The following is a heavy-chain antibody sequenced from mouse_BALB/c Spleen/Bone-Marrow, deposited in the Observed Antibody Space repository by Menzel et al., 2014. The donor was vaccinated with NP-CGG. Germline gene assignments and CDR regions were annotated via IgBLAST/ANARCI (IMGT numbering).Heavy chain of an antibody. CDR2: IYPGDGST. Sequence: VKLQESGPELVKPGALVKISCKASGYTFTSYDINWVKQRPGQGLEWIGWIYPGDGSTKYNEKFKGKATLTADKSSSTAYTQLSSLTSENSAVYFCARSGDSSGYGFAYWGQGTLVTVSA. J-gene: IGHJ3*01. CDR3: ARSGDSSGYGFAY. V-gene: IGHV1S56*01. CDR1: GYTFTSYD. D-gene: IGHD3-2*01.